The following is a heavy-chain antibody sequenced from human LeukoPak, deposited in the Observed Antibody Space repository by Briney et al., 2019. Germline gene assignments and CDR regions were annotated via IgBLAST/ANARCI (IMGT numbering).Heavy chain of an antibody. D-gene: IGHD1-14*01. CDR1: GFTFSSYW. Sequence: GGSLRLSCAASGFTFSSYWMDWVRQAPGKGLVWASRINTDGSSTTYADFVKGRFTVSRDNAKNTLYLQMNSLRAEDTAVYYCARGNHLDYWGQGTLVTVSS. CDR3: ARGNHLDY. V-gene: IGHV3-74*03. J-gene: IGHJ4*02. CDR2: INTDGSST.